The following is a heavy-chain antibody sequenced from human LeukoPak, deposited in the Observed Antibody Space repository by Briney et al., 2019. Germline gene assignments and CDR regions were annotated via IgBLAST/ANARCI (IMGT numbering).Heavy chain of an antibody. D-gene: IGHD6-19*01. CDR3: ARESIALAGAPFDY. CDR2: ISSGSTI. J-gene: IGHJ4*02. V-gene: IGHV3-48*03. Sequence: AGGSLRLSCAASGVTFSSYEMNWVRQAPGKGLEWVSYISSGSTIYDADSVKGRFTISRDNAKNSLYLQMNSLRAKDTAVYYCARESIALAGAPFDYCGQGTLVTVSS. CDR1: GVTFSSYE.